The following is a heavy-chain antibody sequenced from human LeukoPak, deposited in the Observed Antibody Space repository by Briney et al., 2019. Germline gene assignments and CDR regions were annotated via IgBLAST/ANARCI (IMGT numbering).Heavy chain of an antibody. J-gene: IGHJ4*02. CDR3: ASAPTMTTVTTEGDY. Sequence: GGSLRLSCAASGFTFSSYSMNWVRQAPGKGLEWVSSISSSSSYIYYADSVKGRFTISRDNAKNSLYLQMNSLRAEDTAVYYCASAPTMTTVTTEGDYWGQGTLVTVSS. CDR2: ISSSSSYI. CDR1: GFTFSSYS. D-gene: IGHD4-4*01. V-gene: IGHV3-21*01.